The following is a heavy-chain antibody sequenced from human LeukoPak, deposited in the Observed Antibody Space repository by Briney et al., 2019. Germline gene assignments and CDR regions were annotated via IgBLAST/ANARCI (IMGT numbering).Heavy chain of an antibody. Sequence: GASVKVSCKTSGYTFIGYYMHWVRQAPGQGLEWMGWTIPSNGGTNYAQKFQGRVTMTRDTSISTAFMELSRLISDDTAIYYCVRANEHYFDYWGQGTLVTVSS. V-gene: IGHV1-2*02. CDR2: TIPSNGGT. CDR1: GYTFIGYY. D-gene: IGHD1-1*01. CDR3: VRANEHYFDY. J-gene: IGHJ4*02.